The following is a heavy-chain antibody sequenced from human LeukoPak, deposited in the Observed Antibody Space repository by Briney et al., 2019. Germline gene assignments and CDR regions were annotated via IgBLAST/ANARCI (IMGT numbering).Heavy chain of an antibody. CDR1: GFAFNTYA. J-gene: IGHJ6*04. Sequence: PGRSLRLSCAASGFAFNTYAMHWVRQAPGQGLEWVALIWHDGSHKFYSNSVRGQFTISRDNSKNTVSLQMNNLRPEDTAVYYCARGPCSSTSCQDSFDYYYYGMDVWGKGTTVTVSS. CDR3: ARGPCSSTSCQDSFDYYYYGMDV. V-gene: IGHV3-33*01. D-gene: IGHD2-2*01. CDR2: IWHDGSHK.